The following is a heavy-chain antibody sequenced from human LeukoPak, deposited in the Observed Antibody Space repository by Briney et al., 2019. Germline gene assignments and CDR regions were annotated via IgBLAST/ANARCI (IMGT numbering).Heavy chain of an antibody. CDR3: ARNNGMDV. J-gene: IGHJ6*02. Sequence: GGSLRLSCAASGFSLSSHWMTWVRQVPGRGPEWVANVNRDGSETYYLDSVKGRFTISKDNAKNSLYLQMNSLRAEDTALYHCARNNGMDVWGQGTTVIVS. CDR2: VNRDGSET. CDR1: GFSLSSHW. V-gene: IGHV3-7*03.